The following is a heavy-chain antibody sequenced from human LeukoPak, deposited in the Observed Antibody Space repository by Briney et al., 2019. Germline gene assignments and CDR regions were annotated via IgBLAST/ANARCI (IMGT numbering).Heavy chain of an antibody. CDR1: GDIVSSNSVT. Sequence: SQTLSLTCAISGDIVSSNSVTWNWIRQSPSRGLEWLGRTYYRSTWYNDYAVSVRGRINVNPDTSKNQFSLHLNSVTPEDTAVYYCARRLTQYDCFDPWGQGILVTVSS. J-gene: IGHJ5*02. V-gene: IGHV6-1*01. D-gene: IGHD2-2*01. CDR2: TYYRSTWYN. CDR3: ARRLTQYDCFDP.